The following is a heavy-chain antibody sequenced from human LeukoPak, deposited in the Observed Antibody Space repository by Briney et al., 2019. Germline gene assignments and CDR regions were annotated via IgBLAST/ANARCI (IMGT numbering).Heavy chain of an antibody. CDR3: ARVAGGDWYYFDF. CDR2: INLNSGGT. CDR1: GYTFTAYY. D-gene: IGHD2-21*02. Sequence: ASVMVSCKASGYTFTAYYMHWVRQAPGQGLEWMGWINLNSGGTNYAQKFQGRVTMTRDTSISAAYMELSRLGSDDTAVYYCARVAGGDWYYFDFWGQGTLVTVSS. V-gene: IGHV1-2*02. J-gene: IGHJ4*02.